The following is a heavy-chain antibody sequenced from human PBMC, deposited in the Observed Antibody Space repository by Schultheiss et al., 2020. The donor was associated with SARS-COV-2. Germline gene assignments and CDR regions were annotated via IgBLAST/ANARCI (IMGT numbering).Heavy chain of an antibody. CDR1: GFTFSSYS. CDR3: ARLTYYDILTGPYGMDV. Sequence: GESLKISCAASGFTFSSYSMNWVRQAPGKGLEWVSSISSSSSTIYYADSVKGRFTISRDNAKNSLYLQMNSLRDEDTAVYYCARLTYYDILTGPYGMDVWGQGTTVTVSS. CDR2: ISSSSSTI. V-gene: IGHV3-48*02. D-gene: IGHD3-9*01. J-gene: IGHJ6*02.